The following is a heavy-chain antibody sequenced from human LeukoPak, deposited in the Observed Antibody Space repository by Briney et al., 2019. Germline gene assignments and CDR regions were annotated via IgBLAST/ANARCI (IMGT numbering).Heavy chain of an antibody. D-gene: IGHD3-3*01. Sequence: PGGSLRLSCAVSGFVFSDAWMSWGRQAPGKGLEWVGRIKSKTNGGTTDYAAPVKGRFSISRDDSKNTLFLQMYSLRTEDTGVYYCSTMSAIFGVVIPDYWGQGTLVSVSP. J-gene: IGHJ4*02. CDR2: IKSKTNGGTT. V-gene: IGHV3-15*01. CDR1: GFVFSDAW. CDR3: STMSAIFGVVIPDY.